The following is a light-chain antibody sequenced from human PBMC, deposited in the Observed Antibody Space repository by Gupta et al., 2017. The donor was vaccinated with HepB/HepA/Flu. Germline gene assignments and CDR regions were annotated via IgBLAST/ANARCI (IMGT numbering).Light chain of an antibody. J-gene: IGKJ4*01. V-gene: IGKV3-20*01. Sequence: EIVLTQSPATLSLSPGGRATLSCRASQIVSNNYLAWYQYKPVRAPRLLVYGASSRASGVSVRFSGSGSVKDFTLTSSRREDEDFAVYYLQQDRSSNTFGRGTKVDIK. CDR2: GAS. CDR3: QQDRSSNT. CDR1: QIVSNNY.